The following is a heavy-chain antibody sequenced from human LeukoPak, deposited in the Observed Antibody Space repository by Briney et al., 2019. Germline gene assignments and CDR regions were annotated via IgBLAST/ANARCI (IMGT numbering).Heavy chain of an antibody. CDR3: ARDSMVRGVKAGPAVDY. J-gene: IGHJ4*02. CDR2: INHSGST. CDR1: GGSFSGYY. D-gene: IGHD3-10*01. Sequence: PSETLSLTCAVYGGSFSGYYWGWIRQPPGKGLEWIGEINHSGSTNYNPSLKSRVTISVDTSKNQFSLKLSSVTAADTAVYYCARDSMVRGVKAGPAVDYWGQGTLVTVSS. V-gene: IGHV4-34*01.